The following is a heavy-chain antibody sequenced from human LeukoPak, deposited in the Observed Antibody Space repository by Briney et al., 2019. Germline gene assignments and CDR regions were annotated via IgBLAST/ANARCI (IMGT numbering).Heavy chain of an antibody. V-gene: IGHV4-34*01. CDR2: INQNGHA. Sequence: SETLSLTCGVHGGSFSLYYWTWIRQSPGKGLEWIAQINQNGHAKYTPSLKSRVTISVDTSKNQFSLKLSSVTAADTAVYYCASCEPMITFWGVIAPSWFDPWGQGTLVTVSS. CDR1: GGSFSLYY. CDR3: ASCEPMITFWGVIAPSWFDP. J-gene: IGHJ5*02. D-gene: IGHD3-16*02.